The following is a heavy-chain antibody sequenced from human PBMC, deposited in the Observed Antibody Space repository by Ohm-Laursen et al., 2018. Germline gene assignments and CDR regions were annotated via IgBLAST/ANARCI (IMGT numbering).Heavy chain of an antibody. D-gene: IGHD3-10*01. CDR1: GFTFSDYY. J-gene: IGHJ4*02. V-gene: IGHV3-11*01. CDR2: ISSSGSTI. CDR3: ARVTRTTMVRGVYFDY. Sequence: SLRLSCAASGFTFSDYYMSWIRQAPGKGLEWVSYISSSGSTIYYADSVKGRFTISRDNAKNSLYLQMNSLRAEDTAVYYCARVTRTTMVRGVYFDYWGQGTLVTVSS.